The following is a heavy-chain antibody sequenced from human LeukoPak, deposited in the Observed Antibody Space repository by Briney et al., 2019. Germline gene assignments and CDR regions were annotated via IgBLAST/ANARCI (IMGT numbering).Heavy chain of an antibody. D-gene: IGHD2-8*01. CDR3: AKDPPPGFSMDHCTNGVCYPDY. CDR1: GFTFSSYA. J-gene: IGHJ4*02. Sequence: QSGGSLRLSCAASGFTFSSYAMSWVRQAPGKGLEWVSAISGSGGSTYYADSVKGRFTISRDNSKNTLYLQMNSLRAEDTAVYYCAKDPPPGFSMDHCTNGVCYPDYWGQGTLVTVSS. V-gene: IGHV3-23*01. CDR2: ISGSGGST.